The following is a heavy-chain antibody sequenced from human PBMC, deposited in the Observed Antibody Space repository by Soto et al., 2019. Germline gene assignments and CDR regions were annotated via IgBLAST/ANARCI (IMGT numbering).Heavy chain of an antibody. CDR1: GGSISSYY. V-gene: IGHV4-59*08. J-gene: IGHJ4*02. CDR3: ARHPTTVSAFDY. CDR2: IYYSGST. Sequence: QVQLQESGPGLVKPSETLSLTCTVSGGSISSYYWSWIRQPPGKGLEWIGYIYYSGSTDYNPSLKSRXXIXVXXSKNQFSLKLSSVTAADTAVYYCARHPTTVSAFDYWGQGTLVTVSS. D-gene: IGHD4-17*01.